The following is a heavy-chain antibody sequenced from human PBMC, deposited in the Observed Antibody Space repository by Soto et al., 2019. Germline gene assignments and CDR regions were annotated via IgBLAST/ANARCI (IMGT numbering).Heavy chain of an antibody. CDR2: IYHSGST. J-gene: IGHJ4*02. CDR1: GGSISSSTW. V-gene: IGHV4-4*02. Sequence: SETLSLTCAVSGGSISSSTWWRWVRQPPGKGLECIGEIYHSGSTNYNPSLKSRVTISVDNSNNQFSLKLSSVTAADTAVYYCARAPYSSSGYGGYFDYWGQGTLVTVPQ. CDR3: ARAPYSSSGYGGYFDY. D-gene: IGHD6-13*01.